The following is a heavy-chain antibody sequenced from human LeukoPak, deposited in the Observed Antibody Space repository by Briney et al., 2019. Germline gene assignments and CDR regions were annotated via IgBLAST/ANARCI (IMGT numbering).Heavy chain of an antibody. CDR2: ISSSSSYI. CDR3: ARGGYYYDSSGYIPLDYYFDY. V-gene: IGHV3-21*01. D-gene: IGHD3-22*01. J-gene: IGHJ4*02. CDR1: GFTFSSYS. Sequence: GGSLRLSCAASGFTFSSYSMNSVRQAPGKGLEWVSSISSSSSYIYYADSVKGRFTISRDNAKNSLYLQMNSLRAEDTAVYYCARGGYYYDSSGYIPLDYYFDYWGQGTLVTVSS.